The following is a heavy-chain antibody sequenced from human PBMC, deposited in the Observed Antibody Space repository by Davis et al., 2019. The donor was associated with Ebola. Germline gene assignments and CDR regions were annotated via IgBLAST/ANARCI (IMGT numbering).Heavy chain of an antibody. Sequence: GESLKISCAASGFTFSNAWLNWVRQAPGKGLEWVSSISRSGTYIKYADSLKGRFPISRDNAKNSLYLQMNSLRAEDTAVYYCARDLTKGWLQLRGLMDVWGQGTTVTVSS. V-gene: IGHV3-21*01. CDR2: ISRSGTYI. D-gene: IGHD5-24*01. J-gene: IGHJ6*02. CDR3: ARDLTKGWLQLRGLMDV. CDR1: GFTFSNAW.